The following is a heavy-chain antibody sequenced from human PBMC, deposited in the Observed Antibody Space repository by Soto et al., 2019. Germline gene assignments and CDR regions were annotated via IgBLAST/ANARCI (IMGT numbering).Heavy chain of an antibody. J-gene: IGHJ6*02. Sequence: KVSCKASGGTFSNHAISWVRQAPGQGLEWVGGIIPMFPTADYAQRFQGRVTITADDSTTTVYMELSGLRSEDTAMYYCARDDATYCGGDCYRYFYYGMDVWGQGTTVTVSS. V-gene: IGHV1-69*01. CDR2: IIPMFPTA. D-gene: IGHD2-21*02. CDR3: ARDDATYCGGDCYRYFYYGMDV. CDR1: GGTFSNHA.